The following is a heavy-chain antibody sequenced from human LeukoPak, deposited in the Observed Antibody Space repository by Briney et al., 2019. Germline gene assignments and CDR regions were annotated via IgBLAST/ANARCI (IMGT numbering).Heavy chain of an antibody. CDR2: FDPEDGET. CDR3: ATALYCTNGVCYTGEYFQH. Sequence: ASVKVSCKVSGYTLTELSMHWVRQAPGKGLEWMGGFDPEDGETIYAQKFQGRVTMTEDTSTDTAYMELSSLRSEDTAVYYCATALYCTNGVCYTGEYFQHWGQGTLVTVSS. V-gene: IGHV1-24*01. D-gene: IGHD2-8*01. J-gene: IGHJ1*01. CDR1: GYTLTELS.